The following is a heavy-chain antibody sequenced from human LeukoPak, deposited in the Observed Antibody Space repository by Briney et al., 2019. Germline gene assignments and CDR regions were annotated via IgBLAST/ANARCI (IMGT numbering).Heavy chain of an antibody. CDR2: IYHSGST. CDR1: GYSISSGYY. D-gene: IGHD6-13*01. J-gene: IGHJ4*02. CDR3: ARVGYSSSWYPDY. V-gene: IGHV4-38-2*01. Sequence: SETLSLTCAVSGYSISSGYYWGWIRQPPGKGLEWIGSIYHSGSTYYNPSLKSRVTISVDTSKNQFSLKPSSVTAADTAVYYCARVGYSSSWYPDYWGQGTLVTVSS.